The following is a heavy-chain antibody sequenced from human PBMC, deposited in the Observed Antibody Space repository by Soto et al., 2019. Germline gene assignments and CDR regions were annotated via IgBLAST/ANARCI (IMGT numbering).Heavy chain of an antibody. CDR2: VSTTSTYM. CDR1: GFTFSSYS. J-gene: IGHJ4*02. CDR3: ARVASFSAVTVNGDIDT. Sequence: GGSLRLSCAASGFTFSSYSMDWVRQAPGKGLEWVSSVSTTSTYMYYADSVQGRFTISRDNAKNSLYLQMNSLRAEDTAVYYCARVASFSAVTVNGDIDTWGLGNLLTVSS. D-gene: IGHD4-17*01. V-gene: IGHV3-21*01.